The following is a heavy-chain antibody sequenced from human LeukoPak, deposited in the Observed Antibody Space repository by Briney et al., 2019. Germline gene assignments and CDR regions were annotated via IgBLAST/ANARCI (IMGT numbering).Heavy chain of an antibody. CDR1: GFTFETYW. D-gene: IGHD2-21*02. V-gene: IGHV3-7*04. CDR3: ARDGGDSPLDLRY. CDR2: IKHDGSEN. Sequence: GGPLRLSCAASGFTFETYWMNWVRQAPGKGLEGVANIKHDGSENDYVDSVRGRFTIPRDNAKKSLYLQMHSLRPEDTAVYYCARDGGDSPLDLRYWGPGTLVTVSS. J-gene: IGHJ4*02.